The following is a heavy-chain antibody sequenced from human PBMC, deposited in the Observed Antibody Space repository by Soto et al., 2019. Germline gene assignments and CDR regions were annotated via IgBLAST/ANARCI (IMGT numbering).Heavy chain of an antibody. Sequence: EVQLVESGGGLIQPGGSLRLYCAASGFTVSSNYMSWVRQAPGKGLEWVSVIYSGGSTYYADSVKGRFTISRDNSKNTLYLQMNSLRAEDTAVYYCARALYYDILTGHLDYWGQGTLVTVSS. D-gene: IGHD3-9*01. V-gene: IGHV3-53*01. CDR1: GFTVSSNY. CDR2: IYSGGST. CDR3: ARALYYDILTGHLDY. J-gene: IGHJ4*02.